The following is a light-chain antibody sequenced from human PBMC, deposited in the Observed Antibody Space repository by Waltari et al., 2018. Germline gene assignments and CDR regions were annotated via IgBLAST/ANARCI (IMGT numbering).Light chain of an antibody. J-gene: IGLJ2*01. V-gene: IGLV1-40*01. CDR3: QSYDSSLSALV. CDR2: GNT. Sequence: SVLTQPPSVSGAPGQRVTISCTGSHSNLGSTSYAHWYQQVPGTAPKLRISGNTYRPSGVPDRFSGSKSGTSASLAITGLQAEDEADYYCQSYDSSLSALVFGGGTKLTVL. CDR1: HSNLGSTSY.